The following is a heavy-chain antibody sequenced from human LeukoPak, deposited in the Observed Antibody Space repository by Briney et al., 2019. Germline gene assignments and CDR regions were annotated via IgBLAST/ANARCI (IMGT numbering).Heavy chain of an antibody. CDR1: GGSFSGYY. J-gene: IGHJ2*01. Sequence: SETLSLTCAVYGGSFSGYYWSWIRQPPGKGLEWIGYIFYSGSTNYNPSLKSRVTISVDTSKNQFSLKLSSVTAADTAVYFCARVYYGRSYDYWYFDLWGRGTLITVSS. CDR2: IFYSGST. CDR3: ARVYYGRSYDYWYFDL. V-gene: IGHV4-59*01. D-gene: IGHD3-10*01.